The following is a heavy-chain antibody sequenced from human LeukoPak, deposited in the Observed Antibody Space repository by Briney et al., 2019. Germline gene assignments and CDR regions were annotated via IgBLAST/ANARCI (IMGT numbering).Heavy chain of an antibody. CDR1: GFTFSSYA. CDR2: ISYDGSNK. CDR3: AKDGDYSGYFDY. D-gene: IGHD4-17*01. J-gene: IGHJ4*02. V-gene: IGHV3-30-3*01. Sequence: PGRSLRLSCAASGFTFSSYAMHWVRQAPGKGLEWVAVISYDGSNKYYADSVKGRFTISRDNSKNTLYLQMNSLRAEDTAVYYCAKDGDYSGYFDYWGQGTLVTVSS.